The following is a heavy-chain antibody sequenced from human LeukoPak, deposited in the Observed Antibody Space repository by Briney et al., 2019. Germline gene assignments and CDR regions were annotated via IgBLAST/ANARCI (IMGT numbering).Heavy chain of an antibody. J-gene: IGHJ3*02. D-gene: IGHD5-24*01. CDR2: ISSSGGST. CDR3: AFLGGGWLDAFDI. CDR1: GFTVSSNY. V-gene: IGHV3-64D*09. Sequence: PGGSLRLSCAASGFTVSSNYMSWVRQAPGKGLEYVSTISSSGGSTYYIDSVKGRFTISRDSSKNTLYLQMSSLRAEDTAVYYCAFLGGGWLDAFDIWGQGTMVTVSS.